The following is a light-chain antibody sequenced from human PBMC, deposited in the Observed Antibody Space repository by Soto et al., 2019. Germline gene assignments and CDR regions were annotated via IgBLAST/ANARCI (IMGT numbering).Light chain of an antibody. CDR2: RNY. CDR3: AAWDDSLRGQV. Sequence: QSVLTQPPSASGTPGQRVTISCSGSSSNVGSNHVYWYRQLPGTAPQLLIFRNYHRPSGVPDRFSGSKSGTSASLAISGLRPEDEADYSCAAWDDSLRGQVFGGGTQLTVL. J-gene: IGLJ2*01. V-gene: IGLV1-47*01. CDR1: SSNVGSNH.